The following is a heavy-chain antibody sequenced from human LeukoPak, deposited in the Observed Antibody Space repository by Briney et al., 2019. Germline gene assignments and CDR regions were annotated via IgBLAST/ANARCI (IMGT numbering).Heavy chain of an antibody. CDR1: GGSISSYY. D-gene: IGHD3-22*01. Sequence: PSETLSLTCTVSGGSISSYYWSWLRQTPGKGLEYIGYIYDSGSTNYNPSLKSRVTISVDTSENQFSPQLSSVTAADTAVYYCARYDSRGDYYFDYWGQGTLVTVSS. J-gene: IGHJ4*02. CDR2: IYDSGST. CDR3: ARYDSRGDYYFDY. V-gene: IGHV4-59*01.